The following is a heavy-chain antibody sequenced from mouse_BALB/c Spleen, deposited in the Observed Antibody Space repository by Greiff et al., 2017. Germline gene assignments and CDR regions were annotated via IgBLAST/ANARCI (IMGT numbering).Heavy chain of an antibody. CDR3: ARMERYDRWFAY. CDR1: GYSITSDYA. J-gene: IGHJ3*01. CDR2: ISYSGST. V-gene: IGHV3-2*02. Sequence: VQLQQSGPGLVKPSQSLSLTCTVTGYSITSDYAWNWIRQFPGNKLEWMGYISYSGSTSYNPSLKSRISITRDTSKNQFFLQLNSVTTEDTATYYCARMERYDRWFAYWGRGTLVTVSA. D-gene: IGHD2-14*01.